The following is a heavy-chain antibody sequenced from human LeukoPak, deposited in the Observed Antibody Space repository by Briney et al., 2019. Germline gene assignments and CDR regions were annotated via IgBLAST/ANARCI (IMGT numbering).Heavy chain of an antibody. J-gene: IGHJ6*02. CDR3: ATNPYVTFYSMDV. D-gene: IGHD3-10*02. CDR2: INSISGGT. Sequence: ASVKVSCKASGYTFTGYYIHWVRQAPGQGLEWMGWINSISGGTQYAQKFQGRVTMTSDTFISTAYMELSRLTSDDTAVYYCATNPYVTFYSMDVWGRGTTVTVSS. V-gene: IGHV1-2*02. CDR1: GYTFTGYY.